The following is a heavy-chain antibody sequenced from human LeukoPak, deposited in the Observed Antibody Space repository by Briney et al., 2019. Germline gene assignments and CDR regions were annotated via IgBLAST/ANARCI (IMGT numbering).Heavy chain of an antibody. CDR1: GGTFSSYA. CDR3: ARRAANLLYNWFDP. V-gene: IGHV1-69*01. CDR2: IIPIFGTA. Sequence: SVKVSXKASGGTFSSYAISWVRQAPGQGLEWMGGIIPIFGTANYAQKFQGRVTITADESTSTAYMELSSLRSEDTAVYYCARRAANLLYNWFDPWGQGTLVTVSS. J-gene: IGHJ5*02. D-gene: IGHD2-15*01.